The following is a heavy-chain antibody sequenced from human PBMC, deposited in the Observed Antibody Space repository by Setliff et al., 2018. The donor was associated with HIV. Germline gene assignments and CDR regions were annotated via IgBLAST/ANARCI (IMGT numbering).Heavy chain of an antibody. V-gene: IGHV1-18*01. CDR3: ARVQTVIPPSFDH. Sequence: ASVKVSCKASGYTFTSYGISWVRQAPGQGLEWMGWINPNNGATNYAQKFQGRVTMTLDTSISTAYVELRSLRSEDTAVYYCARVQTVIPPSFDHWGQGTLVTVSS. J-gene: IGHJ4*02. CDR2: INPNNGAT. D-gene: IGHD3-16*02. CDR1: GYTFTSYG.